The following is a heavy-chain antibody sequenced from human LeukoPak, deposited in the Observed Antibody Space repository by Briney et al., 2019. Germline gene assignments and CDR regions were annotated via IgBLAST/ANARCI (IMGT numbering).Heavy chain of an antibody. Sequence: KASQTLSLTCTVSGGSISSGGYYWSWIRQHPGKGLEWIGYIYYSGSTYYNPSLKSRVTISVDTSKNQFSLKLSSVTAADTAVYYCARWASPLPGYCSGGSCYGMDVWGQGTTVTVSS. V-gene: IGHV4-31*03. J-gene: IGHJ6*02. CDR3: ARWASPLPGYCSGGSCYGMDV. CDR2: IYYSGST. D-gene: IGHD2-15*01. CDR1: GGSISSGGYY.